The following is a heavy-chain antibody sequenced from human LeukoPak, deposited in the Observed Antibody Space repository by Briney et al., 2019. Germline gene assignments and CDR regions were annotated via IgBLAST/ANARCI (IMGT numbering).Heavy chain of an antibody. CDR1: GGSITSTTYY. D-gene: IGHD2-2*01. Sequence: SETLSLTCTVSGGSITSTTYYWGWIRQPPGKGLEWIGSISYGGSTRYNPSLKSRVTISVHTSKNQFSLNLSSVTAADTAVYYCARVPAGTIWFDPWGQETLVIVSS. CDR2: ISYGGST. CDR3: ARVPAGTIWFDP. V-gene: IGHV4-39*01. J-gene: IGHJ5*02.